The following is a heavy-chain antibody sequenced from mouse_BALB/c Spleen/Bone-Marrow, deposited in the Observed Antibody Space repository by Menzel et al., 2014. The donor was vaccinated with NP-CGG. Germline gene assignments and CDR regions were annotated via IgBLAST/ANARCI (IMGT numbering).Heavy chain of an antibody. CDR2: ISSGGSYT. CDR1: GFTFSSYG. Sequence: EVKLVESGGDLVKPGGSLKLSCAASGFTFSSYGMSWVRQTPDKRLEWVATISSGGSYTYYPDSVKGRFTISRDNAKNTLYLQMSSLKSEDIAMYYCARPTTVVATGGSFDYWGQGTTLTVSS. V-gene: IGHV5-6*01. CDR3: ARPTTVVATGGSFDY. J-gene: IGHJ2*01. D-gene: IGHD1-1*01.